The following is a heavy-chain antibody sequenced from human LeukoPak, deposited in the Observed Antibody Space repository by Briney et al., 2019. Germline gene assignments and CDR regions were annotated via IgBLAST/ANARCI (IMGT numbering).Heavy chain of an antibody. Sequence: GGSLRLSCAASGFSFRSYGMHWVRQAPGKGLEWVAFIRYDGSTKYYADSVKGRLTISRDNSKNTLYLQMNSLRAEDTAVYYCAKDNMYDSSDDRNWFDPWGQGTLVTVSS. CDR2: IRYDGSTK. CDR1: GFSFRSYG. CDR3: AKDNMYDSSDDRNWFDP. V-gene: IGHV3-30*02. J-gene: IGHJ5*02. D-gene: IGHD3-22*01.